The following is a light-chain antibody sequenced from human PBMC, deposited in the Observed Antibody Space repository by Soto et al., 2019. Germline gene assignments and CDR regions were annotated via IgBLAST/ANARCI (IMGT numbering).Light chain of an antibody. V-gene: IGLV2-11*01. Sequence: QSVLTQPRSVSGSPGQSVTISCTGTSSDVGGYNYVSWYQQHPGRAPKLMIYDVSKRPSGVPDRFSGSKSGNTASLTISGLQVGDEADYHCCSYAGSYTFVVFGGGTKVTVL. CDR2: DVS. CDR1: SSDVGGYNY. J-gene: IGLJ2*01. CDR3: CSYAGSYTFVV.